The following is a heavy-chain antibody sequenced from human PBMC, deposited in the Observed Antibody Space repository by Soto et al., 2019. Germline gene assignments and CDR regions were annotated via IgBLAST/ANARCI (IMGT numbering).Heavy chain of an antibody. Sequence: PSETLSLTCAVYGGSFSGYYWSWIRQPPGKGLEWIGEINHSGSTNYNPSLKSRVTISVDTSKNQFSLKLSSVTAADTAVYYCARGLTAAGTRSLDYWGQGTLVTVSS. CDR2: INHSGST. J-gene: IGHJ4*02. D-gene: IGHD6-13*01. CDR3: ARGLTAAGTRSLDY. V-gene: IGHV4-34*01. CDR1: GGSFSGYY.